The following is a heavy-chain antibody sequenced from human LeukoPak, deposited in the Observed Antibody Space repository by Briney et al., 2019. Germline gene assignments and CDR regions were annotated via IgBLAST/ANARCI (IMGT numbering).Heavy chain of an antibody. J-gene: IGHJ3*02. CDR2: INSDGSST. D-gene: IGHD3-10*01. V-gene: IGHV3-74*01. Sequence: GGSLRLSCAASGFTFSSYWMHWVRQAPGKGLVWVSRINSDGSSTSYADSVKGRFTISRDNAKNTLYLQMNSLRAEDTAVYYCARDSEFGEFMYAFDIWGQGTMVTVSS. CDR1: GFTFSSYW. CDR3: ARDSEFGEFMYAFDI.